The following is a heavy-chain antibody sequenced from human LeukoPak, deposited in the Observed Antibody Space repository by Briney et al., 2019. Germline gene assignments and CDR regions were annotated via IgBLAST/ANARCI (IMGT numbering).Heavy chain of an antibody. CDR1: GGTFSSYA. CDR3: ARAEKEVRGVSLDY. CDR2: IIPILGIA. D-gene: IGHD3-10*01. V-gene: IGHV1-69*04. J-gene: IGHJ4*02. Sequence: SVKVSCKASGGTFSSYAISWVRQAPGQGLEWMGRIIPILGIANYAQKFQGRVTITADKSTSTAYMELSSLRSEDTAVYYCARAEKEVRGVSLDYWGQGTLVTVSS.